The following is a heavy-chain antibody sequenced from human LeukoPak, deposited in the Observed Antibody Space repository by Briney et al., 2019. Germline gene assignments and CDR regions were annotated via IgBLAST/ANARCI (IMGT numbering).Heavy chain of an antibody. D-gene: IGHD4-23*01. CDR1: GFTFSSYA. Sequence: GGSLRLSCAASGFTFSSYAMHWVRQAPGKRLEYLSAVSSNGDSTYYANSVKGRFTISRDNSKNTLYLQMGSLRAEDMAVYYCARRGGYYFDYWGQGTLVTV. V-gene: IGHV3-64*01. CDR3: ARRGGYYFDY. J-gene: IGHJ4*02. CDR2: VSSNGDST.